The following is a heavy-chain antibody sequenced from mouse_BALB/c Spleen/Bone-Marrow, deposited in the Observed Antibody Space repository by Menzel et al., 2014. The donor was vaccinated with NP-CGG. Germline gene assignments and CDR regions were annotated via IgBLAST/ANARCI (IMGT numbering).Heavy chain of an antibody. Sequence: QVQLQQSGAELVKPGASVKLSCKASGYTFTSCWMHWVKQRPGQGLEWIGEINPSNGRANYNEKFKTKATLTVDKSSSTAYMQLSSLTSEDSAVYYCGRTIYGSSYIMDYWGQGTSVTVSS. J-gene: IGHJ4*01. V-gene: IGHV1S81*02. D-gene: IGHD1-1*01. CDR1: GYTFTSCW. CDR3: GRTIYGSSYIMDY. CDR2: INPSNGRA.